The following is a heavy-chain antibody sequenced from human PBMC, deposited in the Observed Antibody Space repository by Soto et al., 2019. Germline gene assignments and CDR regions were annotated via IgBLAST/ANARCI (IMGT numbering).Heavy chain of an antibody. D-gene: IGHD2-2*02. Sequence: ASVKVSCKTSGYTFSDYYLHWARQAPGQGLEWMGWINPNSGGTNYAQKFQGRVTMTRDTSISTAYMELSRLRSDDTAVYYCARGHCSSTSCYTYYYYGMDVWGQGTTVTVSS. V-gene: IGHV1-2*02. CDR1: GYTFSDYY. CDR3: ARGHCSSTSCYTYYYYGMDV. CDR2: INPNSGGT. J-gene: IGHJ6*02.